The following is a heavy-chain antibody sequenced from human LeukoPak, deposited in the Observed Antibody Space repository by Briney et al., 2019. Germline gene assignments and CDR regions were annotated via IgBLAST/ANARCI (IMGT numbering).Heavy chain of an antibody. Sequence: GGSLRLSCAASGFTFSSYWMHWVRQAPGKGLEWVSSITSSSSYIYYADSVKGRFTISRDNAKNPLYLQMNSLRAEDTAVYYCARSYSSSRGTFDYWGQGTLVTVSS. D-gene: IGHD6-6*01. CDR3: ARSYSSSRGTFDY. CDR2: ITSSSSYI. J-gene: IGHJ4*02. CDR1: GFTFSSYW. V-gene: IGHV3-21*01.